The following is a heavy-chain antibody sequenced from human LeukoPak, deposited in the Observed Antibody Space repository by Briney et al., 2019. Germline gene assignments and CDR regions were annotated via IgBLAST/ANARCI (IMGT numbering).Heavy chain of an antibody. D-gene: IGHD4-17*01. CDR2: IYHSGST. Sequence: SQTLSLTCAVSGGSISSGGYSWSWIPQPPGKGLEWIGYIYHSGSTYYNPSLKSRVTISVDRSKNQFSLKLSSVTAADTAVYYCARDSAVYGDQRRVGAFDIWGQGTIVTVSS. V-gene: IGHV4-30-2*01. CDR3: ARDSAVYGDQRRVGAFDI. CDR1: GGSISSGGYS. J-gene: IGHJ3*02.